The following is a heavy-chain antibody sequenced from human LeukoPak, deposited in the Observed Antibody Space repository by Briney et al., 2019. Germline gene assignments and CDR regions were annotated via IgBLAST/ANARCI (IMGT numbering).Heavy chain of an antibody. CDR2: ISSSGSTI. J-gene: IGHJ4*02. Sequence: GGSLRLSCAASGFTFSSYEMNWVRQAPGKGLEWVSYISSSGSTIYYADFVKGRFTISRDNAKNSLYLQMNSLRAEDTSVYYCAREEAEIIDYWGQGTLVTVSS. CDR3: AREEAEIIDY. CDR1: GFTFSSYE. D-gene: IGHD5-24*01. V-gene: IGHV3-48*03.